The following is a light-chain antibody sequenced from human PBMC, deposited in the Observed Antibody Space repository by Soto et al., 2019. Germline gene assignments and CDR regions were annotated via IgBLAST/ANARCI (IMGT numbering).Light chain of an antibody. Sequence: QSVLTQPASVSGSPGQSITISCTGTSSDVGGYNYVSWYQQRPGKAPKLMIYEVNNRPSGISNCFSGSKSGNTASLTISGLQAEDEADYYCSSSTTSSTLVFGTGTKVTVL. CDR1: SSDVGGYNY. V-gene: IGLV2-14*01. CDR2: EVN. J-gene: IGLJ1*01. CDR3: SSSTTSSTLV.